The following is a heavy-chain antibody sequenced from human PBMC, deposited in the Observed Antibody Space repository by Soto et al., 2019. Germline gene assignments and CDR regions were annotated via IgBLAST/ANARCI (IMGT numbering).Heavy chain of an antibody. V-gene: IGHV3-33*01. J-gene: IGHJ6*02. Sequence: GGSLRLSCAASGFTFSSYGMHWVRQAPGKGLEWVAVIWYDGSNKYYADSVKGRFTISRDNSKNTLYLQMNSLRAEDTAVYYCARDTYGSGSHYYYYYGMDVWGQGTTVTVSS. CDR3: ARDTYGSGSHYYYYYGMDV. CDR2: IWYDGSNK. CDR1: GFTFSSYG. D-gene: IGHD3-10*01.